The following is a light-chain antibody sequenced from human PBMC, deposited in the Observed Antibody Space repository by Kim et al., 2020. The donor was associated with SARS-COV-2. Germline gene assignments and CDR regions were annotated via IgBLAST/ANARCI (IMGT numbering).Light chain of an antibody. J-gene: IGLJ2*01. V-gene: IGLV2-14*03. CDR2: DVS. CDR1: SSDVGGYNH. Sequence: GQSITISCTGTSSDVGGYNHVSWYQQHPGKAPKLMIYDVSNRPSGVSNRFSGSKSGNTASLTISGLQAEDEADYYCSSYTSSSPVVFGGGTQLTVL. CDR3: SSYTSSSPVV.